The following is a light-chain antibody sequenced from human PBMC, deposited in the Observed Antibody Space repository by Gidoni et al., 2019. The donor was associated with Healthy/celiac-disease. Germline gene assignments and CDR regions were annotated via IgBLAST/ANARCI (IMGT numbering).Light chain of an antibody. CDR2: EGS. J-gene: IGLJ1*01. V-gene: IGLV2-23*01. CDR1: SSDVGSYNL. Sequence: QSALTQPASVSGSPGQSTTISCTGTSSDVGSYNLVSWYQQHPGKAPKLMIYEGSKRPSGVSNRVSGSKSGNTASLTISGLQAEDEADYYCCSYAGSSIFYVFGTGTKVTV. CDR3: CSYAGSSIFYV.